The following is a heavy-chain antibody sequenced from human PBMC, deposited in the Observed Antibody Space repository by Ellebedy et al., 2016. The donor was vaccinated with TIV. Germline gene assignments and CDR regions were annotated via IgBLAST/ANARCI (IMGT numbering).Heavy chain of an antibody. D-gene: IGHD3-3*01. V-gene: IGHV1-8*01. J-gene: IGHJ4*02. CDR1: GYTFTRHY. CDR2: MNPDNGNT. Sequence: ASVKVSXXASGYTFTRHYMHWVRQATGQGLEWMGWMNPDNGNTGYAQSVRGRVTITADTSTSTGYMEMRTLNSDDTAVYYCARDIKYEIDHWGQGTLVTVSS. CDR3: ARDIKYEIDH.